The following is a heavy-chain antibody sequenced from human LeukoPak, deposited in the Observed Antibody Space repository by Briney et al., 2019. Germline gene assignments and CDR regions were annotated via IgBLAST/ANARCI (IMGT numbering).Heavy chain of an antibody. D-gene: IGHD3-16*02. CDR2: MNPNSGNT. V-gene: IGHV1-8*01. CDR1: GYTFTSYD. CDR3: ARAYYDYVWGSYRTYYFDY. Sequence: ASVKVSCKASGYTFTSYDIHWVRQATGQGLEWMGWMNPNSGNTGYAQKFQGRVTMTRNTSISTAYMELSSLRSEDTAVYYCARAYYDYVWGSYRTYYFDYWGQGTLVTVSS. J-gene: IGHJ4*02.